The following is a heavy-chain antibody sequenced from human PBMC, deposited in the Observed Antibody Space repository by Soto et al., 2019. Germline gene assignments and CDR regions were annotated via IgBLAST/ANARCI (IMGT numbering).Heavy chain of an antibody. D-gene: IGHD3-9*01. Sequence: ASVKVSCEASGYTFTGYYMHWVRQAPGQGLEWMGWINPNSGGTNYAQKFQGRVTMTRDTSISTAYMELSRLRSDDTAVYYCARVGYDILTGYPHWFDPWGQGTLVTVS. CDR2: INPNSGGT. V-gene: IGHV1-2*02. CDR3: ARVGYDILTGYPHWFDP. J-gene: IGHJ5*02. CDR1: GYTFTGYY.